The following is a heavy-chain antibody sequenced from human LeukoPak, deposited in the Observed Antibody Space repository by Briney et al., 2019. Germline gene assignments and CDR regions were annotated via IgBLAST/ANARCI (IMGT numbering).Heavy chain of an antibody. D-gene: IGHD7-27*01. Sequence: GGSLRLSCAASGFTFSNYGIHWVRQAPGKGLEWVAVIWYDGSNKYYADSVKGRFTISRDNSKNTLYLQMNSLRAEDTAVYYCAKDVANWGSVFDYWGQGTLVTVSS. CDR2: IWYDGSNK. V-gene: IGHV3-33*06. J-gene: IGHJ4*02. CDR3: AKDVANWGSVFDY. CDR1: GFTFSNYG.